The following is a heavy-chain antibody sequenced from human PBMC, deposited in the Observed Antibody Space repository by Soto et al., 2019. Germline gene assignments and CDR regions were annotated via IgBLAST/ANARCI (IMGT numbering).Heavy chain of an antibody. CDR2: IDWDDDK. D-gene: IGHD1-20*01. CDR1: EFSLSTSGMC. CDR3: ARVISHGITGTVSLAFDY. Sequence: SGPTLVNPTQTLTLTCTFSEFSLSTSGMCVSWIRQPPGKALEWLALIDWDDDKYYSTSLKTRLTISKDTSKNQVVLTMTNMDPVDTATYYCARVISHGITGTVSLAFDYWGQGTLVTVFS. J-gene: IGHJ4*02. V-gene: IGHV2-70*01.